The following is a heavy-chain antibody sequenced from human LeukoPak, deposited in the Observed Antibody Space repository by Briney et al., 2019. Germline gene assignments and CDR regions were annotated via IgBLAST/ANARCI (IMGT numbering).Heavy chain of an antibody. CDR3: AKDWGSGGWYNYFDP. CDR1: GFSFSSYY. CDR2: IAYHGNTE. Sequence: GGSLRLSCAASGFSFSSYYMSWVRQAPGKGPEWVAMIAYHGNTEYYGDSVKGRFTISRDNSKNTLYLQMDSLGAEDTAVYHCAKDWGSGGWYNYFDPWGQGTLVTVSS. V-gene: IGHV3-30*02. D-gene: IGHD6-19*01. J-gene: IGHJ5*02.